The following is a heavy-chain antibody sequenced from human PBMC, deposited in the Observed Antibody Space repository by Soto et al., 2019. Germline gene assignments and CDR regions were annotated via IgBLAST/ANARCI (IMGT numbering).Heavy chain of an antibody. CDR2: ISYDGSNK. J-gene: IGHJ6*03. D-gene: IGHD2-2*01. CDR3: AKDRVVGDGPVYYYYYYMDV. Sequence: GGSLRLSCAASGFTFSSYGMHWVRQAPGKGLEWVAVISYDGSNKYYADSVKGRFTISRDNSKNTLYLQMNSLRAEDTAVYYCAKDRVVGDGPVYYYYYYMDVWGKGTTVTVSS. V-gene: IGHV3-30*18. CDR1: GFTFSSYG.